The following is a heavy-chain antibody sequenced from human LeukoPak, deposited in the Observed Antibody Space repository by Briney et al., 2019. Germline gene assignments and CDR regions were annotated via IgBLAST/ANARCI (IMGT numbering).Heavy chain of an antibody. D-gene: IGHD3-22*01. CDR2: ISGSGGST. J-gene: IGHJ4*02. Sequence: AGGSLRLSCAASGFTFSSYAMSWVRQAPGKGLEWVSAISGSGGSTYYADSVKGRFTISRDNSKNTLYLQMNSLRAEDTAVDYCAKDPLDRVKYYYDSSGPLYYFDYWGQGTLVTVSS. CDR3: AKDPLDRVKYYYDSSGPLYYFDY. CDR1: GFTFSSYA. V-gene: IGHV3-23*01.